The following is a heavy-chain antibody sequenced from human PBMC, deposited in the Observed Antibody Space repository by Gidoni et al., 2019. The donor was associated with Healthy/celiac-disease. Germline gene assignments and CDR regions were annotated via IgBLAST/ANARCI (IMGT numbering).Heavy chain of an antibody. CDR2: IYYSGST. CDR1: GGSISSYY. Sequence: QVQLQESGPGLVKPSETLSLTCTVSGGSISSYYWSWIRQPPGKGLEWIGYIYYSGSTNYNPSLKSRVTISVDTSKNQFSLKLSSVTAADTAGYYCARGGRGWQLGYYYYYYGMDVWGQGTTVTVSS. D-gene: IGHD6-6*01. V-gene: IGHV4-59*01. CDR3: ARGGRGWQLGYYYYYYGMDV. J-gene: IGHJ6*02.